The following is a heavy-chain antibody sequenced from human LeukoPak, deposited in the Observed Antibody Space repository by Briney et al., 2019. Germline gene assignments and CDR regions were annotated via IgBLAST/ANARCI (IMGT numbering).Heavy chain of an antibody. V-gene: IGHV4-39*01. CDR2: IYYSGST. CDR1: GGSISSSSYY. D-gene: IGHD3-10*01. Sequence: PSETLSLTCTVSGGSISSSSYYWGWIRQPPGKGLEWIGSIYYSGSTYYNPSLKSRVTISVDTSKNQFSLKLSSVTAADTAVYCCARQVHMVRGVIDYWGQGTLVTVSS. CDR3: ARQVHMVRGVIDY. J-gene: IGHJ4*02.